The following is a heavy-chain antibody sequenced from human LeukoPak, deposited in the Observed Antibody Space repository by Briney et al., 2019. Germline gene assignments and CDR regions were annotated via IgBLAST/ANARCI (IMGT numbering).Heavy chain of an antibody. CDR2: IYHSGST. CDR1: GGSISSGGYY. Sequence: SQTLSLTCTVSGGSISSGGYYWGWIRQPPGKGLEWIGSIYHSGSTYYNPSLKSRVTISVDTSKNQFSLKLSSVTAADTAVYYCARGERWLQYEGFDYWGQGTLVTVSS. D-gene: IGHD5-24*01. J-gene: IGHJ4*02. V-gene: IGHV4-39*07. CDR3: ARGERWLQYEGFDY.